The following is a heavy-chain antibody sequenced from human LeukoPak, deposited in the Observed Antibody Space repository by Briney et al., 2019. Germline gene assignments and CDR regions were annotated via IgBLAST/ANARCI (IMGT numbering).Heavy chain of an antibody. D-gene: IGHD3-22*01. Sequence: SETLSLTCTVSGGSISSYYWSWIRQPPGKGLEWIGYIYYSRSTNYNPSLKSRVTISVDTSKNQFSLKLSSVTAADTAVYYCARSVGGDSSGYPPSYWGQGTLVTVSS. CDR2: IYYSRST. CDR3: ARSVGGDSSGYPPSY. J-gene: IGHJ4*02. V-gene: IGHV4-59*01. CDR1: GGSISSYY.